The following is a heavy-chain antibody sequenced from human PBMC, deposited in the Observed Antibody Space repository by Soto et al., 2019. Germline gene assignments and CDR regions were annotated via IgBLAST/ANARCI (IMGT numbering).Heavy chain of an antibody. V-gene: IGHV3-33*01. CDR1: GFTFSSYG. CDR2: IWYDGSNK. J-gene: IGHJ6*02. D-gene: IGHD3-3*01. Sequence: SGGSLRLSCAASGFTFSSYGMHWVRQAPGKGLEWVAVIWYDGSNKYYADSVKGRFTISRDNSKNTLYLQMNSLRAEDTAVYYCARSSYYDFWSGPFYYYYGMDVWGQGTTVTVSS. CDR3: ARSSYYDFWSGPFYYYYGMDV.